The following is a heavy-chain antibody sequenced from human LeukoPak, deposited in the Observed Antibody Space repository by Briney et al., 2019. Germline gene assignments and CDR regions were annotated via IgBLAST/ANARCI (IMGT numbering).Heavy chain of an antibody. Sequence: GGSLRLSCAASAFTFSNYWMSWVRQAPGKGLEWVANIKQDGSEKYYVDSVKGRFTISRDNAKNSLYLQMNSLRAEDTAVYYCARVNYDILTGYYMEKFQTYYFDYWGQGTLVTVSS. CDR3: ARVNYDILTGYYMEKFQTYYFDY. J-gene: IGHJ4*02. CDR2: IKQDGSEK. CDR1: AFTFSNYW. V-gene: IGHV3-7*04. D-gene: IGHD3-9*01.